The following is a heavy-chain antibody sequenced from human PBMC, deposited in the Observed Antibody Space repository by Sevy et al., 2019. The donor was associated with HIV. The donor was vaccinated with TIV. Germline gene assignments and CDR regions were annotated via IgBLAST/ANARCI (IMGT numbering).Heavy chain of an antibody. CDR2: ISGSGRFT. Sequence: GGSLRLSCSASEFTFSSYAMSWVRQAPGKGLEWVSSISGSGRFTYYADFVEGRFIISRDNSKNTLSVQMNSLRAEDTAVYYCAILGTYYYDGSGYYYQVPSDYWGQGTLVTVSS. CDR3: AILGTYYYDGSGYYYQVPSDY. V-gene: IGHV3-23*01. J-gene: IGHJ4*02. CDR1: EFTFSSYA. D-gene: IGHD3-22*01.